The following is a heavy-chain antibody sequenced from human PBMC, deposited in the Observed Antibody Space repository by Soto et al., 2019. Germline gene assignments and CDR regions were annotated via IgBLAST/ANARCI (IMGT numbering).Heavy chain of an antibody. V-gene: IGHV4-39*01. CDR1: GGSISSSSYY. D-gene: IGHD4-17*01. CDR3: ASTKHDYGDYLWYFDL. Sequence: QLQLQESGPGLVKPSETLSLTCTVSGGSISSSSYYWGWIRQPPGKGLEWIGSIYYSGRTYYNPSLESRVTISVDTSKNQFSLKLSSVTAADTAVYYCASTKHDYGDYLWYFDLWGRGTLVTVSS. CDR2: IYYSGRT. J-gene: IGHJ2*01.